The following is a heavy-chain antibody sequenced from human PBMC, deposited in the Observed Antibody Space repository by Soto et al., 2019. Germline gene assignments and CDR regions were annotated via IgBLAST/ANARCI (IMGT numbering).Heavy chain of an antibody. CDR2: IWSDGNNK. V-gene: IGHV3-33*08. CDR3: ARVFDTYYFDS. CDR1: GFIFSSYG. D-gene: IGHD3-9*01. J-gene: IGHJ4*02. Sequence: GGSLRLSCAASGFIFSSYGMHWVRQAPGKGLEWVAVIWSDGNNKYYADSVKGRFTISRDNSKKTLYLQMNSLRAEDTAVYYCARVFDTYYFDSWGQGNMVTVSS.